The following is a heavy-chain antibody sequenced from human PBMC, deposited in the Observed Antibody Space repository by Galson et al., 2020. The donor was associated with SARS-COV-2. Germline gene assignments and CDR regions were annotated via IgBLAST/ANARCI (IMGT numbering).Heavy chain of an antibody. CDR1: GFTFSSYW. CDR2: IKQDGSEK. Sequence: GESLKISCAASGFTFSSYWMSWVRQAPGKGLEWVANIKQDGSEKYYVDSVKDRFTISRDNAKNSLYLQMNSLRAEDTAVYYCARGAVGLRYFDWLLKSLWIGYFDLWGRGTLVTVSS. CDR3: ARGAVGLRYFDWLLKSLWIGYFDL. D-gene: IGHD3-9*01. V-gene: IGHV3-7*01. J-gene: IGHJ2*01.